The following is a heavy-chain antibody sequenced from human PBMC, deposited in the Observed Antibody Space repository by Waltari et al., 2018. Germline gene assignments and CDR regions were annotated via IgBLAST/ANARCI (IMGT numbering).Heavy chain of an antibody. CDR3: AREAQQLVKFDI. CDR2: SYTSGSN. D-gene: IGHD6-13*01. V-gene: IGHV4-4*07. CDR1: GGSISSYY. Sequence: QVQLQESGPGLVKHSETLSLTCTVSGGSISSYYWSWMRQPAGKGLGWIGRSYTSGSNNDDPSLKRRVTMSVDTSKKQFSLKLSSVTAADTAVYYCAREAQQLVKFDIWGQGTMVTVSS. J-gene: IGHJ3*02.